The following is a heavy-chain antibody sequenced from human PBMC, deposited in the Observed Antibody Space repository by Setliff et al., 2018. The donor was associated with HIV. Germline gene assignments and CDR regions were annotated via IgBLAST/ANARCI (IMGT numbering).Heavy chain of an antibody. CDR2: IFYRGTT. CDR3: ARLSPLRAFDI. V-gene: IGHV4-39*01. J-gene: IGHJ3*02. Sequence: NPSETLSLTCTVSGGSISSSTYYWGWIRQPPGKGLEWIGSIFYRGTTYDNSSLKSRLTMSVDTSKNQFSLRLTFLTAADTAVYYCARLSPLRAFDIWGQGTMVTVSS. CDR1: GGSISSSTYY.